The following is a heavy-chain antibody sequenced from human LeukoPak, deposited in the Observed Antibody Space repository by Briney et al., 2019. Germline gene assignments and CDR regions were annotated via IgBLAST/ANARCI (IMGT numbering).Heavy chain of an antibody. D-gene: IGHD3-22*01. CDR2: IYPGDSDT. Sequence: GESLKISCKGSGYSFTSYWIGWVRQMPGKGLEWMGIIYPGDSDTRYSPSFQGQVTISADKSISTAYLQWSSLKASDTAMYYCARPKTYYYDSSGYYFDYWGQGTLVTVSS. CDR3: ARPKTYYYDSSGYYFDY. CDR1: GYSFTSYW. J-gene: IGHJ4*02. V-gene: IGHV5-51*01.